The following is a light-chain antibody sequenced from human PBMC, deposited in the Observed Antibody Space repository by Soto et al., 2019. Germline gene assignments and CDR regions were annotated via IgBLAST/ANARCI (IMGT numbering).Light chain of an antibody. Sequence: QSVLTRPAYVSGSPGQSITISCTGTSSDVGSYNLVSWYQQHPGKAPKLMIYEGSKRPSGVSNRFSGSKSGNTASLTISGLQAEDEADYYCCSYAGSSTWVFGGGTQLTVL. CDR2: EGS. J-gene: IGLJ3*02. CDR1: SSDVGSYNL. V-gene: IGLV2-23*01. CDR3: CSYAGSSTWV.